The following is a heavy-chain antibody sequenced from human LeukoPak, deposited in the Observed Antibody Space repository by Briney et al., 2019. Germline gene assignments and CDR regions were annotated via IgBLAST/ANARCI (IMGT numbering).Heavy chain of an antibody. CDR1: GGSIINYY. V-gene: IGHV4-4*07. CDR2: IYVTGST. Sequence: SETLSLTCTVSGGSIINYYWSWIRQPAGTGLEWVGRIYVTGSTIYNPSLQSRLSMSVDTSKNQFSLRLTPVTAADTAVYYCARLKYYDSTGYSPGYYMDVWGKGITVTVSS. J-gene: IGHJ6*03. D-gene: IGHD3-22*01. CDR3: ARLKYYDSTGYSPGYYMDV.